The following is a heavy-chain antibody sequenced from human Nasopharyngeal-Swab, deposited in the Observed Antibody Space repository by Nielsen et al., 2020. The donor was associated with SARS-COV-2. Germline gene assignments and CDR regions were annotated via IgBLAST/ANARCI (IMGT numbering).Heavy chain of an antibody. Sequence: GSLRLSCSVSGGSISGYFLSWIRQPAGEGLEWIGRVYTSGSTNYNPSLKSRVTISIDMSKNQFSLESRSVTAADTAFYYCARSGTTKYGLDVWGQGTTVIVSS. D-gene: IGHD1-1*01. CDR2: VYTSGST. J-gene: IGHJ6*01. CDR3: ARSGTTKYGLDV. V-gene: IGHV4-4*07. CDR1: GGSISGYF.